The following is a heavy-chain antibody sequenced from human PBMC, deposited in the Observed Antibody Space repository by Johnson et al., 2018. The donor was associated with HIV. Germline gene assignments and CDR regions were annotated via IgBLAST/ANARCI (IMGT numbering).Heavy chain of an antibody. Sequence: VQLVESGGGVVQPGRSLRLSCEGFGFIFADYGLSWVRQAPGRGLEWVSGINWSGSSTDYADSVKGRFTISRDHAKSSLYLQMNSLRAEDTALYYCARDQKSSWYPREDAFDIWGQGTMVTVSS. CDR1: GFIFADYG. D-gene: IGHD6-13*01. CDR3: ARDQKSSWYPREDAFDI. CDR2: INWSGSST. V-gene: IGHV3-20*04. J-gene: IGHJ3*02.